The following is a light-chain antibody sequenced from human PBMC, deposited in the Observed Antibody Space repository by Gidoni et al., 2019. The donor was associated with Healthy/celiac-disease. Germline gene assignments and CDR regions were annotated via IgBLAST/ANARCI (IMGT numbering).Light chain of an antibody. CDR3: MQALQTPLT. CDR2: LGS. V-gene: IGKV2-28*01. CDR1: QSLLHSNGYNY. J-gene: IGKJ4*01. Sequence: DTVMTQSPLSLPVTPGEPASISCRSSQSLLHSNGYNYLDWYLQKPRQPPQLLIYLGSNRASGVPDRFSGSGSGTDFTLKISRVEAEDVGVYYCMQALQTPLTFGGGTKVEIK.